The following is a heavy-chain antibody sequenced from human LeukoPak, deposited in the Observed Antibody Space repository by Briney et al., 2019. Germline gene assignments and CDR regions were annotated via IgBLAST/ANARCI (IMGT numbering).Heavy chain of an antibody. CDR1: GFTFSNSW. CDR2: INTDGSST. Sequence: PGGSLRLCCAASGFTFSNSWMNWVRQAPGKGLLWVSRINTDGSSTTYADSVKGRFTISRDNAKNTLYLQMNSLRAEDTGVYYCATQAGITIFGRYFDYWGQGTLVTVSS. CDR3: ATQAGITIFGRYFDY. D-gene: IGHD3-3*01. V-gene: IGHV3-74*01. J-gene: IGHJ4*02.